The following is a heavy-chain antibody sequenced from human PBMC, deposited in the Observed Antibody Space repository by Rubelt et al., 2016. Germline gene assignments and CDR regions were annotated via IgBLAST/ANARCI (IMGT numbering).Heavy chain of an antibody. CDR3: AKGKNVDTAMAA. CDR2: ISGNGDDT. J-gene: IGHJ5*02. CDR1: GFTFSGSA. D-gene: IGHD5-18*01. Sequence: AASGFTFSGSAMSWIRQAPGKGLEWVSAISGNGDDTYSTDSVKGRFTISRDNSKNTLYLQMNSLRAEETAVYYWAKGKNVDTAMAAWGQGTLVTVSS. V-gene: IGHV3-23*01.